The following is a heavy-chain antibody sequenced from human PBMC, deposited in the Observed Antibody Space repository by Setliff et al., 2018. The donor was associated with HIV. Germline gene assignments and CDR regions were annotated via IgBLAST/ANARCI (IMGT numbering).Heavy chain of an antibody. CDR2: INHSGKT. CDR1: GGSFSGYY. V-gene: IGHV4-34*01. CDR3: AREGGTGRSSWYGAYWYDP. Sequence: PSETLSLTCTVYGGSFSGYYWTWIRQPPGKGLEWIGDINHSGKTNYNRSLKSRVNISLDTSKNQFSLRLTSVTAADTAVYYCAREGGTGRSSWYGAYWYDPWGQGTLVTVSS. D-gene: IGHD6-13*01. J-gene: IGHJ5*02.